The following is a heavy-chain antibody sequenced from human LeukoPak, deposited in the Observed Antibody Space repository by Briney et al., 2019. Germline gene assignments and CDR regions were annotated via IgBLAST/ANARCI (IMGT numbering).Heavy chain of an antibody. D-gene: IGHD6-13*01. V-gene: IGHV3-30-3*01. Sequence: PGRSLRLSCAASGFTFSSYAMHWVRQAPGKGLEWVAVISYDGSNKYYADSVKGRFTISRDNSKNTLYLQMNSLRAEDTAVYYCARDWHSSSWNYWGQGTLVTVSS. CDR2: ISYDGSNK. CDR1: GFTFSSYA. CDR3: ARDWHSSSWNY. J-gene: IGHJ4*02.